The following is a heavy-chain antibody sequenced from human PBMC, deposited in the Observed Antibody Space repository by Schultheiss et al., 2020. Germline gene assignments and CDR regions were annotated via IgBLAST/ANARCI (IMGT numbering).Heavy chain of an antibody. J-gene: IGHJ4*02. V-gene: IGHV1-2*02. CDR3: ARIIAVAWSDY. CDR2: ISAYNGNT. D-gene: IGHD6-19*01. Sequence: ASVKVSCKASGYTFTGYYMHWVRQAPGQGLEWMGWISAYNGNTNYAQKFQGRVTMTRNTSISTAYMELSSLRSEDTAVYYCARIIAVAWSDYWGQGTLVTVSS. CDR1: GYTFTGYY.